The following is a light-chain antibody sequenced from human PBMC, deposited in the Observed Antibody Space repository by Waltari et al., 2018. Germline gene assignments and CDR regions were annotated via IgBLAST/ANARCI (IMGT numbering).Light chain of an antibody. J-gene: IGLJ3*02. CDR1: SSDVGNYAL. V-gene: IGLV2-23*02. CDR2: EVN. CDR3: CSYAGSHTWV. Sequence: QSALTQPASVSEHPGQSITISCTGTSSDVGNYALVSWYLHNPGKAPNLILYEVNKRPSGVSNRFSGSKSGNTASLTISGLQAEDEADYFCCSYAGSHTWVFGGGTKVTVL.